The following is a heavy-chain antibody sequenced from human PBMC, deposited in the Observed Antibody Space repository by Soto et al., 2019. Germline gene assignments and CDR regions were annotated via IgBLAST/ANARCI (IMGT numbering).Heavy chain of an antibody. CDR1: GYTFTSYG. CDR3: ARELRYFEWLLSDYYMDV. Sequence: GASVKVSCKASGYTFTSYGISWVRQAPGQGLEWMGWISAYNGNTNYAQKLQGRVTMTTDTSTSTAYMELRSLRSDDTAVYYCARELRYFEWLLSDYYMDVWGKGTTVTVSS. CDR2: ISAYNGNT. V-gene: IGHV1-18*01. D-gene: IGHD3-9*01. J-gene: IGHJ6*03.